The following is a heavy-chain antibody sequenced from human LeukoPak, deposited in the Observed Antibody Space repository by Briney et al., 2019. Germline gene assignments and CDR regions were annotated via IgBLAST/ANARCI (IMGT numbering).Heavy chain of an antibody. J-gene: IGHJ4*02. Sequence: SVKVSCKASGGTFSSYTISWVRQAPGQGLEWMGRIIPILSIANYAQKFQGRVTITADKSTSTAYMELSSLRSEDTAVYYCARVSRYCSSTSCPPALGYWGQGTLVTVSS. V-gene: IGHV1-69*02. CDR2: IIPILSIA. CDR1: GGTFSSYT. D-gene: IGHD2-2*01. CDR3: ARVSRYCSSTSCPPALGY.